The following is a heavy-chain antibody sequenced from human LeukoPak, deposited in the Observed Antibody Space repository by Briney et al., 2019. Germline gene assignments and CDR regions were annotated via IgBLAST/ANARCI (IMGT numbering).Heavy chain of an antibody. CDR3: ARVPGRGGWFYYFDY. D-gene: IGHD6-19*01. CDR2: INPNSGGT. V-gene: IGHV1-2*04. Sequence: ASVKLSCKASGYTFTGYYMHWVRQAPGQGLEWMGWINPNSGGTNYAQKFQGWVTMTRDTSISTAYMELSRLRSDDTAVYYCARVPGRGGWFYYFDYWGQGTLVTVFS. CDR1: GYTFTGYY. J-gene: IGHJ4*02.